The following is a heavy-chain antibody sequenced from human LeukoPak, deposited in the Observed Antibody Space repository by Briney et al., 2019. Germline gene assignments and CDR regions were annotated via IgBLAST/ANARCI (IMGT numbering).Heavy chain of an antibody. Sequence: PSETLSLTCTVSGGSISSYYWSWIRQPPGKGLEWIGYIYYSGSTNCNPSLKSRVTISVDTSKNQFSLKLSSVTAADTAVYYCARGLMVFDYWGQGTLVTVSS. J-gene: IGHJ4*02. CDR3: ARGLMVFDY. CDR1: GGSISSYY. D-gene: IGHD3-10*01. CDR2: IYYSGST. V-gene: IGHV4-59*01.